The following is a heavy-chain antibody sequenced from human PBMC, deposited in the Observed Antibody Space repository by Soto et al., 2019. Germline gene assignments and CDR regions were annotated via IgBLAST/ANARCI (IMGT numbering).Heavy chain of an antibody. CDR1: VFTFSSYS. CDR2: ISSSSSTI. CDR3: ARDSGTNGGPGPNWLDP. Sequence: PGGSLRLSCAASVFTFSSYSMNWVRQAPGKGLEWVSYISSSSSTIYYADSVKGRFTISRDNAKNSLYLQMNSLRDEDTAVYYCARDSGTNGGPGPNWLDPWGQGTLVTVSS. V-gene: IGHV3-48*02. D-gene: IGHD1-1*01. J-gene: IGHJ5*02.